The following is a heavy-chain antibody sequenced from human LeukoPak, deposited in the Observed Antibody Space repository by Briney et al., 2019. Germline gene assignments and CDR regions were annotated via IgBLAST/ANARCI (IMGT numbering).Heavy chain of an antibody. CDR3: ARGGAWYSDY. D-gene: IGHD6-13*01. V-gene: IGHV3-7*03. Sequence: GESLRLSCAASEFILSNYWMSWVRQAPGKGLEWVASMNEGGNEIYYVDSVKVRFTISRDSAKNSLYLQMISLRAEDTAVYYCARGGAWYSDYWGQGTLVTVSS. CDR2: MNEGGNEI. CDR1: EFILSNYW. J-gene: IGHJ4*02.